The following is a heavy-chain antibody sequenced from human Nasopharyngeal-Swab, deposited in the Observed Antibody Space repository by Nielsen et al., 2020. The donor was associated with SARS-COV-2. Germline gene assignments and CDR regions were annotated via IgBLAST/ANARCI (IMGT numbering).Heavy chain of an antibody. CDR2: IWSHGATQ. J-gene: IGHJ4*02. Sequence: GGSLRLSCAASGFTFSTYGMHWVRQAPGKGLEWVGLIWSHGATQYYGDSVKGRFAVSRGNSKNTLYLQMNSLRAEDTAVYYWAGGSCGGIYGCNPDYWGQGTLVTGSS. CDR3: AGGSCGGIYGCNPDY. V-gene: IGHV3-33*01. CDR1: GFTFSTYG. D-gene: IGHD3-16*01.